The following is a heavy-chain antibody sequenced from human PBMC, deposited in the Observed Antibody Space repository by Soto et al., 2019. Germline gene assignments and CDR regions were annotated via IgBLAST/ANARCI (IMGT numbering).Heavy chain of an antibody. Sequence: ASVKVSCKASGYTFTSYGISWVRQAPGQGLEWMGWISAYNGNTNYAQKLQGRVTMTTDTSTSTAYMELRSLRSDDTAVYYCARDRANTVVTRGAFDIWGQGTMVTVSS. CDR3: ARDRANTVVTRGAFDI. D-gene: IGHD2-21*02. CDR1: GYTFTSYG. CDR2: ISAYNGNT. V-gene: IGHV1-18*04. J-gene: IGHJ3*02.